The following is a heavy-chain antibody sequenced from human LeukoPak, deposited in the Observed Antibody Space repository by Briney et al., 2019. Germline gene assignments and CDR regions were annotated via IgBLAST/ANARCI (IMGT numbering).Heavy chain of an antibody. Sequence: PGGSLRLSCALSGVYWMSWVRQAPGKGLEWVANINQDGSVIYYVDSVKGRFTISRDNAKNSLYLQMNSLRAEDTGVYYCATSSGAPGNMWGQGTLVTVSS. CDR3: ATSSGAPGNM. D-gene: IGHD2-8*02. J-gene: IGHJ4*02. CDR2: INQDGSVI. CDR1: GVYW. V-gene: IGHV3-7*01.